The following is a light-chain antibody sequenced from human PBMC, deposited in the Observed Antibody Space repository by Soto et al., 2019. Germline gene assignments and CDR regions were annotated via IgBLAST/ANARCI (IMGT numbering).Light chain of an antibody. CDR3: QQRNIWPPVT. Sequence: ERVMTQSPATVSVSPGERATLSCRASQSVSSNLAWYQQKPGQAPRLLIYAASSRATGIPARFSGSGSGTEFTLTISSLQSEDSAIYYCQQRNIWPPVTFGQGTRLEIK. J-gene: IGKJ5*01. V-gene: IGKV3-15*01. CDR1: QSVSSN. CDR2: AAS.